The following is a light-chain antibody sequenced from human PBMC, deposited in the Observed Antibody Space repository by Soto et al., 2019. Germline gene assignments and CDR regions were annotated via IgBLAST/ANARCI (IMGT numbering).Light chain of an antibody. J-gene: IGLJ1*01. CDR2: DVS. Sequence: QSALXQPASVSGSPGQSITISCTGTSSDVGGYNYVSWYQQHPGKAPKLMIYDVSNRPSGVSNRFSGSKSGNTASLTISGLQAEDEADYYCSSYTSSSTLGVFGTGTKVTVL. CDR1: SSDVGGYNY. CDR3: SSYTSSSTLGV. V-gene: IGLV2-14*01.